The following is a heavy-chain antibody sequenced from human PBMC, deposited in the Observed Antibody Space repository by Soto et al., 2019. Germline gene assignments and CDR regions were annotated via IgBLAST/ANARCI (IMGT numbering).Heavy chain of an antibody. CDR2: IIPIFGTA. CDR3: ARVEDSGGWYGGFDY. J-gene: IGHJ4*02. V-gene: IGHV1-69*13. D-gene: IGHD6-19*01. CDR1: GGTFSSYA. Sequence: SVKVSCKASGGTFSSYAISWVRQAPGQGLEWMGGIIPIFGTANYAQKFQGRVTITADESTSTAYMELSSLRSEDTAVYYCARVEDSGGWYGGFDYWGEGTLVTVSS.